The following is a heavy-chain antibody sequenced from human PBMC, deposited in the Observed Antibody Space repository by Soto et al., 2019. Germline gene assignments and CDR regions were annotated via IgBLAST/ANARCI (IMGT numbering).Heavy chain of an antibody. Sequence: SETLSLTCAVSGYSISSGYYWGWIRQPPGKGLEWIGSIYHSGSTYYNPSLKSRVTISVDTSKNQFSLKLSSVTAADTAVYYCARDYYDSSGYTFPWLDPWGQGTLVT. CDR3: ARDYYDSSGYTFPWLDP. J-gene: IGHJ5*02. CDR2: IYHSGST. CDR1: GYSISSGYY. V-gene: IGHV4-38-2*02. D-gene: IGHD3-22*01.